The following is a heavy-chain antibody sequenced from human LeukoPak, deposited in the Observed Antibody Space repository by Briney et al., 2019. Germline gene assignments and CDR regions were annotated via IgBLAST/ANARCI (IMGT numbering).Heavy chain of an antibody. Sequence: AGGSLRLSCAASGFTVSSNYMSWVRQAPGKGLEWLSYISGSSGTIFYADSVKGRFTISRDNAKKSLYLQMNSLRAEDTAVYYCARSGFTWIQHPYAMDVWGPGTTVTVSS. V-gene: IGHV3-48*04. CDR3: ARSGFTWIQHPYAMDV. J-gene: IGHJ6*02. CDR1: GFTVSSNY. CDR2: ISGSSGTI. D-gene: IGHD5-18*01.